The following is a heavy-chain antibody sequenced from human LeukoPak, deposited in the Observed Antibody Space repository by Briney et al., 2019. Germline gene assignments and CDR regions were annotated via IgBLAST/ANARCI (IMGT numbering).Heavy chain of an antibody. V-gene: IGHV3-30*04. CDR3: TRGVIPWSVTTCWFDP. D-gene: IGHD4-11*01. J-gene: IGHJ5*02. CDR2: ISYDGSNK. CDR1: GFTFSSYA. Sequence: GGSLRLSCAASGFTFSSYAMHWVRLAPGKGLEWVAVISYDGSNKYYADSVKGRFTISRDNSKNTLYLQMNSLRAEDTAVYYCTRGVIPWSVTTCWFDPWGQGTLVTVSS.